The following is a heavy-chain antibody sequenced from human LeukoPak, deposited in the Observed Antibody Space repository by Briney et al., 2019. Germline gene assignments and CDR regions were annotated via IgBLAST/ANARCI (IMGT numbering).Heavy chain of an antibody. CDR3: ARDRDSGSYRDFDY. V-gene: IGHV1-18*01. D-gene: IGHD1-26*01. J-gene: IGHJ4*02. CDR2: ISAYNGNT. Sequence: ASVKVSCKASGDTFSNYGISWVRQAPGQGLEWMGWISAYNGNTNYAQKLQGRVTMTTDTSTSTAYMELRSLRSDDTAVYYCARDRDSGSYRDFDYWGQGTLVTVSS. CDR1: GDTFSNYG.